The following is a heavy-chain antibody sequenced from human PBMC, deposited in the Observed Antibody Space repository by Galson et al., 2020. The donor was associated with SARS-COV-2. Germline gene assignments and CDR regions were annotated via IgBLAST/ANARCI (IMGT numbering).Heavy chain of an antibody. CDR3: ARDHWDYDYWSCQIPFNGMDV. Sequence: GGSLRLSCAASGFTFNSYSMNWVRQAPGKGLEWVSAISSTWSYIHYADSVKGRFTISRDNAKKSLYLQMNSLRAEDTAVYYCARDHWDYDYWSCQIPFNGMDVWGQGTTVTVSS. CDR2: ISSTWSYI. V-gene: IGHV3-21*01. J-gene: IGHJ6*02. D-gene: IGHD3-3*01. CDR1: GFTFNSYS.